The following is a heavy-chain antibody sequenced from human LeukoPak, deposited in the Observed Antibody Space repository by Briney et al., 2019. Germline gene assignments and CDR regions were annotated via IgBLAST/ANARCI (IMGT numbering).Heavy chain of an antibody. CDR2: MRYDGSNK. Sequence: PGGSLRLSCAASGFTFSSYGMHWVRQAPGKGLEWVAFMRYDGSNKYYADSVKGRFTISRDNSKNTLYLQMNSLRAEDTAVYYCAKDEYQLLTWNYWGQGTLVTVSS. D-gene: IGHD2-2*01. J-gene: IGHJ4*02. V-gene: IGHV3-30*02. CDR3: AKDEYQLLTWNY. CDR1: GFTFSSYG.